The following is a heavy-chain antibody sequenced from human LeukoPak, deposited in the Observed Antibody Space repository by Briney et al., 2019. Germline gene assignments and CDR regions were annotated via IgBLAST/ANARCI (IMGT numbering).Heavy chain of an antibody. CDR3: ARSRGFLWSFDY. CDR1: GGSISSYY. J-gene: IGHJ4*02. D-gene: IGHD3-10*01. Sequence: SETLSLTCTVSGGSISSYYWSWIRQPPGKGLEWIGYIYYSGSTNYNPSLKSRVTISVDTSKNQFSLKLSSVTAADTAVYYCARSRGFLWSFDYWGQGTLVTVSS. CDR2: IYYSGST. V-gene: IGHV4-59*01.